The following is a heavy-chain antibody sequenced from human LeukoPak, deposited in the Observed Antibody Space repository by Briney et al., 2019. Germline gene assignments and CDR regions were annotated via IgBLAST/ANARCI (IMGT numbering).Heavy chain of an antibody. CDR3: ARVVGYCSSTSCYYYYYYYMDV. CDR2: ISSSGSTI. Sequence: GGSLRLSCAASGFTFSSYEMNWVRQAPGKGLEWVSYISSSGSTIYYADSVKGRFTISRDNSKNTLYLQMNSLRAEDTAVYYCARVVGYCSSTSCYYYYYYYMDVWGKGTTVTVSS. CDR1: GFTFSSYE. D-gene: IGHD2-2*01. V-gene: IGHV3-48*03. J-gene: IGHJ6*03.